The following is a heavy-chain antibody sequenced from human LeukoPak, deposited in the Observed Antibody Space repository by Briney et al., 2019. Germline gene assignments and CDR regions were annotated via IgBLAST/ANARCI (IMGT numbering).Heavy chain of an antibody. CDR1: GFTFSNYY. CDR2: ISGSGGTT. D-gene: IGHD3-22*01. J-gene: IGHJ4*02. V-gene: IGHV3-23*01. CDR3: ARGAPYYYDSSGYYSDY. Sequence: GGSLRLSCAASGFTFSNYYMSWVRQAPGKGLEWVSAISGSGGTTYYADSVKGRFTISRDNAKNSLYLQMNSLRAEDTAVYYCARGAPYYYDSSGYYSDYWGQGTLVTVSS.